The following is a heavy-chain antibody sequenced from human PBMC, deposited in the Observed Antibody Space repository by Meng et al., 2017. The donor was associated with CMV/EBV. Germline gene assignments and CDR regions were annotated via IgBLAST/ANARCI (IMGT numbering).Heavy chain of an antibody. CDR2: ISSSSSYI. J-gene: IGHJ6*02. V-gene: IGHV3-21*01. CDR1: GFTFSSYS. CDR3: ARDRTIFGVRNYYYYGMDV. Sequence: GSLRLSCAASGFTFSSYSMNWVRQAPGKGLEWVSSISSSSSYIYYADSVKGRFTISRDNAKNSLYLQMNSLRAEDTAVYYCARDRTIFGVRNYYYYGMDVWGQGTTVTVSS. D-gene: IGHD3-3*01.